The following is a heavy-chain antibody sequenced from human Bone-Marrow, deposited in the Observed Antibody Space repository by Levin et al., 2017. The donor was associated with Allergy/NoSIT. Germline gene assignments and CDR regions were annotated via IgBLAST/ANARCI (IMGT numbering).Heavy chain of an antibody. Sequence: SGESLKISCAASGFTFSSYGMHWVRQAPGKGLEWVAVVSFDGSNEYYADSVKGRFTISRDNSKNTLFLQMNSLRAEDTAVYHCAKSMSVGRYSYDYGDYWGQGTLVTVSS. CDR2: VSFDGSNE. CDR1: GFTFSSYG. CDR3: AKSMSVGRYSYDYGDY. V-gene: IGHV3-30*18. D-gene: IGHD5-18*01. J-gene: IGHJ4*02.